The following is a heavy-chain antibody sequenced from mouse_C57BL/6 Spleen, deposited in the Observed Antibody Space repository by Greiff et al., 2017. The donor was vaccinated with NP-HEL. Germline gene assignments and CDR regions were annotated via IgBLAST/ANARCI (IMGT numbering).Heavy chain of an antibody. J-gene: IGHJ4*01. D-gene: IGHD1-1*01. V-gene: IGHV5-6*01. CDR3: ARHLYYGSSYDSMDY. CDR1: GFTFSSYG. Sequence: EVKVVESGGDLVKPGGSLKLSCAASGFTFSSYGMSWVRQTPDKRLEWVANISSGGSYTYYPDSMKGRFTISRDNAKNTLYLQMSSLKSEDTAMYSGARHLYYGSSYDSMDYWGPGTSVTVSS. CDR2: ISSGGSYT.